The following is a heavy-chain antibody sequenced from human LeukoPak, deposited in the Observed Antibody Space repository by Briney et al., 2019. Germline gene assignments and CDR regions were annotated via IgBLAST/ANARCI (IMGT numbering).Heavy chain of an antibody. Sequence: VASVKVSCKASGYTFTNYAINWVRQAPGQGLEWMGWISAYNGNTNYAQKLQGRVTMTTDTSTSTAYMELRSLRSDDTAVYYCARLTSSSWAPVDYWGQGTLVTVSS. J-gene: IGHJ4*02. CDR3: ARLTSSSWAPVDY. CDR1: GYTFTNYA. D-gene: IGHD6-13*01. CDR2: ISAYNGNT. V-gene: IGHV1-18*01.